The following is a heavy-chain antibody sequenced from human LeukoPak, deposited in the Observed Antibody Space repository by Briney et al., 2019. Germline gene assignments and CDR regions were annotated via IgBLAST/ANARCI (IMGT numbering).Heavy chain of an antibody. Sequence: EASVKVSCMASGYTFTGYYMHWVRQAPGQGLEWMGWINPNSGGTNYAQKFQGRVTMTRDTSISTAYMELSRLRSDDTAVYYCASTLYDSSGYYGDGLDYWGQGTLVTVSS. J-gene: IGHJ4*02. CDR1: GYTFTGYY. D-gene: IGHD3-22*01. CDR2: INPNSGGT. CDR3: ASTLYDSSGYYGDGLDY. V-gene: IGHV1-2*02.